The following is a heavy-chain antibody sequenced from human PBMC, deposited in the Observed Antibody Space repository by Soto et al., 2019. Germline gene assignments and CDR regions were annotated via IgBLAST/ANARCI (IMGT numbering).Heavy chain of an antibody. CDR3: ARGGQVVVVTAALDY. J-gene: IGHJ4*02. D-gene: IGHD2-21*02. Sequence: QVQLVQSGAEVKKPGASVKVSCKASGDTFTDYYIHWVRQAPGQGLEWMGTVNPSGGHTTYAQHFLGRTTMTRDTCTSTLYMELTSLTSEDTAGYYCARGGQVVVVTAALDYWGQGTLVTVSS. V-gene: IGHV1-46*01. CDR2: VNPSGGHT. CDR1: GDTFTDYY.